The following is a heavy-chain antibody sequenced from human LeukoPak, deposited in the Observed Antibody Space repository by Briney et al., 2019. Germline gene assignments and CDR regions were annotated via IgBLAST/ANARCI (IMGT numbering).Heavy chain of an antibody. Sequence: PGRSLRLSCAASGFTFSSYGMLWVRQAPGKGPEWVALISFDGSQKSYADSVKDRFTISRDNSKNTLYLQMNSLRAEDTAVYYCAKEQTVTMAFDYWGQGTLVTVSS. CDR2: ISFDGSQK. D-gene: IGHD4-17*01. CDR1: GFTFSSYG. J-gene: IGHJ4*02. V-gene: IGHV3-30*18. CDR3: AKEQTVTMAFDY.